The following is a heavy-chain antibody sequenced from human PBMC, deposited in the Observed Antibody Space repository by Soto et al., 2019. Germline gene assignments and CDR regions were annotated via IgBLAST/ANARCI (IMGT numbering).Heavy chain of an antibody. J-gene: IGHJ6*02. CDR2: IVVGSGNT. V-gene: IGHV1-58*01. CDR3: AASGRAGYYSYYYYGMDV. D-gene: IGHD3-22*01. Sequence: SVKVSCKASGFTFTSSAVQWVRQARGQRLEWIGWIVVGSGNTNYAQKFQERVTITRDMSTSTAYMELSSLRSEDTAVYYCAASGRAGYYSYYYYGMDVWGQGTTVTVYS. CDR1: GFTFTSSA.